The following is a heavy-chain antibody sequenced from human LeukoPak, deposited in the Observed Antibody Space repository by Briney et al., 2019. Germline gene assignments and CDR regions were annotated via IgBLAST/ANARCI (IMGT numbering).Heavy chain of an antibody. CDR2: IYSGGST. CDR1: GFTFSSYA. CDR3: ARDLYYNSSGYSDY. J-gene: IGHJ4*02. Sequence: GGSLRLSCAASGFTFSSYAMSWVRQAPGKGLEWVSVIYSGGSTYYADSVKGRFTISRDNSKNTLYLQMNSLRAEDTAGYYCARDLYYNSSGYSDYWGQEPLVTVSS. V-gene: IGHV3-53*01. D-gene: IGHD3-22*01.